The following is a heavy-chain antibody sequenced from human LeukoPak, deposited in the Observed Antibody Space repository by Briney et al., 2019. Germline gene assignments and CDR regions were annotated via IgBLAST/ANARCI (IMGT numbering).Heavy chain of an antibody. V-gene: IGHV3-48*01. CDR3: ARDHYYGSGSSYKDY. D-gene: IGHD3-10*01. Sequence: PGGSLRLSCAASGFTFSNYNMNWVRQAPGKGREWVSYISSSSNTIYYADSVKGRFAISRDNAKNSLYLQMNSLRAEDTAVYYCARDHYYGSGSSYKDYWGQGSLVTVSS. J-gene: IGHJ4*02. CDR1: GFTFSNYN. CDR2: ISSSSNTI.